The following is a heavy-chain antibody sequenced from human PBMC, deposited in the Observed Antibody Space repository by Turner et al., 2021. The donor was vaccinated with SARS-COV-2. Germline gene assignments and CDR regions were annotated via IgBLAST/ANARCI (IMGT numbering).Heavy chain of an antibody. Sequence: QVQLVEPGGGVVQPGRSLRLSCAASGFTFSNYGVHWVRQAPGKGLEWVAVISYDGSNKYYADSVKGRFTISRDNSKNTLYLQMNSLRAEDTAVYYCAKSGGMYCSGGNCYSSYFDYWGQGTLVTVSS. CDR2: ISYDGSNK. CDR3: AKSGGMYCSGGNCYSSYFDY. J-gene: IGHJ4*02. V-gene: IGHV3-30*18. CDR1: GFTFSNYG. D-gene: IGHD2-15*01.